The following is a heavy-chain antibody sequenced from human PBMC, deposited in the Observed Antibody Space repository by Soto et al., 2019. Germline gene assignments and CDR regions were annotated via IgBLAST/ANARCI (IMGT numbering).Heavy chain of an antibody. J-gene: IGHJ3*02. D-gene: IGHD3-16*02. CDR1: GSTFSIYA. V-gene: IGHV3-23*01. CDR3: ARVLVTFGGVLIKGAFDI. CDR2: ISASGGST. Sequence: GGSLSLSCAASGSTFSIYAMSWVRQAPGKGLEWVSGISASGGSTFYADSVRGRFTISRDNSKNTLYLQMNSLRAEDTAVYYCARVLVTFGGVLIKGAFDIWGQGTMVTVSS.